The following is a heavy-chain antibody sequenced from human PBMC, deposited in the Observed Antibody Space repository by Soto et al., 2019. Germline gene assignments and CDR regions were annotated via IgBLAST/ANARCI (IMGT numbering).Heavy chain of an antibody. J-gene: IGHJ4*02. CDR1: GFTFSSYG. CDR3: ARDSGIAAAGPDY. Sequence: QVQLVESGGGVVQPGRSLRLSCAASGFTFSSYGMHWVRQAPGKGLEWVAVIWDDGSNKYYADSVKGRFTISRDNSKNTLYLQMNSLRAEDTAVYYCARDSGIAAAGPDYWGQGTLVTVST. V-gene: IGHV3-33*01. D-gene: IGHD6-13*01. CDR2: IWDDGSNK.